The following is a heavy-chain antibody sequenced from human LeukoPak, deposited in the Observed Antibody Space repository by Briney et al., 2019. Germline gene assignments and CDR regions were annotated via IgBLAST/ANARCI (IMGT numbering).Heavy chain of an antibody. D-gene: IGHD4-11*01. CDR3: AREGGLQHHFDY. CDR2: IYYSGST. J-gene: IGHJ4*02. CDR1: GFTFSSYA. Sequence: GSLRLSCAASGFTFSSYAMHWVRQPPGKGLEWIGSIYYSGSTYYNPSLKSRVTISVDTSKNQFSLKLSSVTAADTAVYYCAREGGLQHHFDYWGQGTLVTVSS. V-gene: IGHV4-39*07.